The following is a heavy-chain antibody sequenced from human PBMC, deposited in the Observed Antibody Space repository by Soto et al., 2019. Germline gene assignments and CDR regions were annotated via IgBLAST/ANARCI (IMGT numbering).Heavy chain of an antibody. J-gene: IGHJ4*02. CDR3: ARHETPHGDYDY. D-gene: IGHD4-17*01. CDR1: GDSISSYY. CDR2: IHYSGST. V-gene: IGHV4-59*08. Sequence: SETLSLTCTVSGDSISSYYWSWIRQPPGKGLEWIGYIHYSGSTNYNPSLKSRVTISVDTSKNQFSLRLSSVTAADTAVYYCARHETPHGDYDYWGQGTLVTVSS.